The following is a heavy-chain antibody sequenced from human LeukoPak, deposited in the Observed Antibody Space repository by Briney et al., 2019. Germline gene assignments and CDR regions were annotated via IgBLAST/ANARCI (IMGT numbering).Heavy chain of an antibody. Sequence: ASVKVSCKASAYTFTSYAVRWVRQAPGQRLEWMGWINAGNGNTKYSQKFQGRVTITRDTSASTAYMELSSLRSEDTAVYYCARDRDGSYCDYWGQGTLVTVSS. CDR1: AYTFTSYA. CDR3: ARDRDGSYCDY. CDR2: INAGNGNT. J-gene: IGHJ4*02. D-gene: IGHD5-24*01. V-gene: IGHV1-3*01.